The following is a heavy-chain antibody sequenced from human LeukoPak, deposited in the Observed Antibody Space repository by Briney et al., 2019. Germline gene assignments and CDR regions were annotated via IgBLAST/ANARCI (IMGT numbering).Heavy chain of an antibody. CDR2: ISYDGSNK. CDR3: AKSRTGVYYFDY. V-gene: IGHV3-30-3*02. J-gene: IGHJ4*02. Sequence: RGSLRLSCAASGFTFSSYAMHWVRQAPGKGLEWVAVISYDGSNKYYADSVKGRFTISRDNSKNTLYLQMNSLRAEDTAVYYCAKSRTGVYYFDYWGQGTLVTVSS. CDR1: GFTFSSYA. D-gene: IGHD3-10*01.